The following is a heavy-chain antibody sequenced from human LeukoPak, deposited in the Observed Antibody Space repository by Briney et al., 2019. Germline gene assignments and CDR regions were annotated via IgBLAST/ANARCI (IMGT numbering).Heavy chain of an antibody. CDR2: IYYSGTT. V-gene: IGHV4-59*01. J-gene: IGHJ4*02. Sequence: SETLSLTCTVSGGSISSYYWTWIRQPPGKGLEWIGYIYYSGTTNYNPSLKSRVTISVDTSKNQFSLNLSSVTAADTAVYHCARASYYYDSVDYWGQGTLVTVSS. D-gene: IGHD3-22*01. CDR3: ARASYYYDSVDY. CDR1: GGSISSYY.